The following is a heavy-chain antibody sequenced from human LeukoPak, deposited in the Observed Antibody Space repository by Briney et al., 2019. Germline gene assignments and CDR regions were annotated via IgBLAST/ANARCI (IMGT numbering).Heavy chain of an antibody. V-gene: IGHV3-7*01. CDR3: ARWGVDAGIDD. CDR2: INQAGSEK. J-gene: IGHJ4*02. CDR1: GFSLGGYW. Sequence: GGSLRLSCAAAGFSLGGYWMSWVRQAPGKGLEWVANINQAGSEKPSVDSVKGRFTISSNNGKNSLYLEMNSLRVEDTAVYYCARWGVDAGIDDWGQGTLVTVSS. D-gene: IGHD3-10*01.